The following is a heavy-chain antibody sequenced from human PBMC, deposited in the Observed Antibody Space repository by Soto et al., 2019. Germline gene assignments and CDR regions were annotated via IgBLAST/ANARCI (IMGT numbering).Heavy chain of an antibody. CDR3: ARESPNYYDSSGYVV. Sequence: PSETLSLTCTVSGGSISSGDYYWSWIRQPPGKGLEWIGYIYYSGSTYYNPSLKSRVTISVDTSKNQFSLKLSSVTAADTAVYYCARESPNYYDSSGYVVWGQGTLVTVSS. CDR2: IYYSGST. J-gene: IGHJ4*02. D-gene: IGHD3-22*01. V-gene: IGHV4-30-4*01. CDR1: GGSISSGDYY.